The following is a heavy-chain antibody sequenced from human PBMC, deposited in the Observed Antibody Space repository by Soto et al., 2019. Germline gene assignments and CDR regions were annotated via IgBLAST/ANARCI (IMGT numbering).Heavy chain of an antibody. CDR2: IYWDDDK. D-gene: IGHD3-3*01. J-gene: IGHJ5*02. CDR3: AHSTPGIAIFGVVEFDP. V-gene: IGHV2-5*02. CDR1: GFSLSTSGVG. Sequence: QITLKESGPTLVKPTQTLTLTCTFSGFSLSTSGVGVGWIRQPPGKALEWLALIYWDDDKRYSPSLKSRLTITKDTYKNQVVHTLTNMDPVDTAAYYCAHSTPGIAIFGVVEFDPWGQGTLVTVSS.